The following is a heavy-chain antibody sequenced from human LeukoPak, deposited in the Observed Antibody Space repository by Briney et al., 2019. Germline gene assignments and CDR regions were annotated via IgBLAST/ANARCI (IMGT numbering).Heavy chain of an antibody. V-gene: IGHV1-69*05. CDR1: GGTFSSYA. J-gene: IGHJ4*02. Sequence: EASVKVSCTASGGTFSSYAISWVRQAPGQGLEWMGGIIPIFGTANYAQKFQGRVTITTDESTSTAYMELSSLRSEDTAVYYCATVPLTGEVDYWGQGTLVTVSS. CDR2: IIPIFGTA. CDR3: ATVPLTGEVDY. D-gene: IGHD7-27*01.